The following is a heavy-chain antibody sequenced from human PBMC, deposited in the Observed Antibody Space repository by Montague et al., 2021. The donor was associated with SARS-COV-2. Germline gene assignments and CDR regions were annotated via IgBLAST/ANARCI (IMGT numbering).Heavy chain of an antibody. D-gene: IGHD1-26*01. CDR3: ERVPDSGTYWLGDY. CDR1: GGSISSTSYY. CDR2: IYHSGSA. Sequence: SETLSLTCTVSGGSISSTSYYWGWLRQPPGKGLEWIGSIYHSGSAYFNPSLKSRVTISIDTSKNQFFLKVNSVTAADTAVYYCERVPDSGTYWLGDYWGQGTLVTVSS. V-gene: IGHV4-39*07. J-gene: IGHJ4*02.